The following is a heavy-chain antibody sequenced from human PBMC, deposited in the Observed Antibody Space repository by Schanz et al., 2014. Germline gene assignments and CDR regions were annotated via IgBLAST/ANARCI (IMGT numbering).Heavy chain of an antibody. J-gene: IGHJ4*02. CDR2: ISIRGGNT. D-gene: IGHD3-10*01. CDR3: VKAGTVVSGSPRDY. V-gene: IGHV3-23*04. CDR1: GFTFSTYA. Sequence: EVQLVESRGGLVQPGGSLRLSCAASGFTFSTYAMTWVRQAPGKGLEWVSSISIRGGNTYYTDSVKGRLTISRDNSKNTLDLQMSSLRADDTAVYYCVKAGTVVSGSPRDYWGQGALVTVSS.